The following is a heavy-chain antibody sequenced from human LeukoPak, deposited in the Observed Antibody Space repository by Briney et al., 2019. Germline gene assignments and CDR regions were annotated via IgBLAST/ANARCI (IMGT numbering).Heavy chain of an antibody. V-gene: IGHV3-30*03. D-gene: IGHD1-26*01. CDR1: GFTFSSYG. J-gene: IGHJ4*02. CDR3: ARVPPYSGTYSLFDC. CDR2: ISYDGSNK. Sequence: GRSLRLSCAASGFTFSSYGMHWVRQSPGKGLEWVAVISYDGSNKYYADSVKGRFTISRDNSKNTLYLQMNSLRDEDTAVYYCARVPPYSGTYSLFDCWGQGTLVTVSS.